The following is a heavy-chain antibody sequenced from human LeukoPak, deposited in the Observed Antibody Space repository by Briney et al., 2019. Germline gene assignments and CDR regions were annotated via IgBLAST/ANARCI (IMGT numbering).Heavy chain of an antibody. CDR1: GYTFTGYY. CDR3: ARDVGYCSGGSCYGDAFDI. D-gene: IGHD2-15*01. CDR2: INPNSGGT. Sequence: EASVKVSCKASGYTFTGYYMHWVRQAPGQGLEWMGWINPNSGGTNYAQKFQGRVTMTRDTSISTAYMELSRLRSDDTAVYYCARDVGYCSGGSCYGDAFDIWGQGTMVTVSS. V-gene: IGHV1-2*02. J-gene: IGHJ3*02.